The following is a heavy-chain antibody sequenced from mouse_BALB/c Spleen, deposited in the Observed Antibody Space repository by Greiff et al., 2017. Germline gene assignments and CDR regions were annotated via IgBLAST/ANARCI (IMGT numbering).Heavy chain of an antibody. J-gene: IGHJ3*01. D-gene: IGHD2-2*01. V-gene: IGHV5-12-2*01. Sequence: EVKLMESGGGLVQPGGSLKLSCAASGFTFSSYTMSWVRQTPEKRLEWVAYISTGGGSTYYPDTVKGLFTISRDNAKNTLYLQMSSLKSEDTAMYYCARRDGYDDEGFAYWGQGTLVTVSA. CDR3: ARRDGYDDEGFAY. CDR1: GFTFSSYT. CDR2: ISTGGGST.